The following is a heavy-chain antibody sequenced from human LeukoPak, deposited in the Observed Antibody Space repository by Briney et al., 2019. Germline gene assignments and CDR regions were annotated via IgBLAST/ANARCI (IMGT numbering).Heavy chain of an antibody. Sequence: ASVKVSCKASGYTFTGYYMHWVRQAPGRGLEWMGWINPNSGGTNYAQKFQGRVTMTRDTSISTAYMELSRLRSDDTAVYYCARDDYGVFDAFDIWGQGTMVTVYS. CDR1: GYTFTGYY. D-gene: IGHD4-17*01. CDR2: INPNSGGT. V-gene: IGHV1-2*02. J-gene: IGHJ3*02. CDR3: ARDDYGVFDAFDI.